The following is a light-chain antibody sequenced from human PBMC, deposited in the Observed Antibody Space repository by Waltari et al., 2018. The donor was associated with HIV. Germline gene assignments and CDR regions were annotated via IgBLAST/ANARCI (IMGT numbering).Light chain of an antibody. CDR1: QSVLYSSNNKNY. Sequence: DIVMTQSPDSLAVSLGERATINCKSSQSVLYSSNNKNYLAWYQQKPGQPPKLLIYWASTRESGVPDRFSGSGSGTDFTLTISSLQAEDMAVYYCQQYYSTPPITFGPGTKVEIK. CDR3: QQYYSTPPIT. J-gene: IGKJ3*01. V-gene: IGKV4-1*01. CDR2: WAS.